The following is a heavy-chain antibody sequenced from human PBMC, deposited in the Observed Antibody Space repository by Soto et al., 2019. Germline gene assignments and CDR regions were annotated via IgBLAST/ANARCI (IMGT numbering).Heavy chain of an antibody. V-gene: IGHV1-18*01. J-gene: IGHJ3*01. CDR3: ARVKVPAAILGAFDL. Sequence: QAQLVQSGGEMRKPGASVKVSCKASGYTFCTYGITWVRQAPGQGLEWMGWINPLKGDTNSAARFQDRLTMTTDTSTRTPYMELRSLTSDDTAVYYCARVKVPAAILGAFDLWGQGTVVTVSS. CDR1: GYTFCTYG. CDR2: INPLKGDT. D-gene: IGHD2-2*02.